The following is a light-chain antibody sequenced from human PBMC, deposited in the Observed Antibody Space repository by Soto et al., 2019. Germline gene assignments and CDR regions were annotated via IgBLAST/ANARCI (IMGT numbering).Light chain of an antibody. CDR2: AAS. CDR1: QSVSVNS. Sequence: IVLTQSPGTLSLSPGERATLSCRASQSVSVNSLARYQQKGGQAPRHLIYAASTRATGVPDRFSGTGSGTDFALTISRLEIDDSAVYYCQQYGGSPFTFGPGTKVVIK. CDR3: QQYGGSPFT. J-gene: IGKJ3*01. V-gene: IGKV3-20*01.